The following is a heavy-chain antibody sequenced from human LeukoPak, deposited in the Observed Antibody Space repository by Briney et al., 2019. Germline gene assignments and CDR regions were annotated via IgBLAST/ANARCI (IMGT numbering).Heavy chain of an antibody. D-gene: IGHD6-13*01. V-gene: IGHV3-7*01. CDR1: GFTFSSYW. CDR2: IKQDGSEK. CDR3: ARAGQLVKWWFDP. Sequence: GGSPRLSCAASGFTFSSYWMSWVRQAPGKGLEWVANIKQDGSEKYYVDSVKGRFTISRDNAKNSLYLQMNSLRAEDTAVYYCARAGQLVKWWFDPWGQGTLVTVSS. J-gene: IGHJ5*02.